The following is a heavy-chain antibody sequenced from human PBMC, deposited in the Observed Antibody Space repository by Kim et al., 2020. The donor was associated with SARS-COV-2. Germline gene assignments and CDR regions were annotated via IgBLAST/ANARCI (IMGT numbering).Heavy chain of an antibody. CDR2: IWYDGSNN. D-gene: IGHD3-10*01. CDR3: ARDPAVTMVRGVIIAPDH. V-gene: IGHV3-33*01. CDR1: GFTFSSYG. J-gene: IGHJ4*01. Sequence: GGSLRLSCAASGFTFSSYGMHWVRQAPGKGLEWVAVIWYDGSNNYYADSVKGRFTIYRDNSKNTLYLQMNSLRAEDTAVYYCARDPAVTMVRGVIIAPDHWGHGTLSTVSS.